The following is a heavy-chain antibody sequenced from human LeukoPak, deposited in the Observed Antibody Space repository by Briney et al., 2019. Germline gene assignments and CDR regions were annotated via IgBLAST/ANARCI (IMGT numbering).Heavy chain of an antibody. CDR1: GFTFSSYW. CDR3: ARERTTIVSGTTIGAY. CDR2: IKQDGSEK. Sequence: PGGSLRLSCAASGFTFSSYWMSWVRQAPGKGLEWVANIKQDGSEKYYVDSVKGRFTISRDNAKNSLYLQMNSLRADDTAVYYCARERTTIVSGTTIGAYWGQGTLVTVS. J-gene: IGHJ4*02. D-gene: IGHD2/OR15-2a*01. V-gene: IGHV3-7*01.